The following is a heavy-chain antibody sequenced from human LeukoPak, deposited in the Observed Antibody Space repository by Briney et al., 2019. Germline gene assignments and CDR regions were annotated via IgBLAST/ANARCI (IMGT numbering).Heavy chain of an antibody. CDR3: ATAYYYATAD. CDR1: GFTFSSYS. J-gene: IGHJ4*02. D-gene: IGHD3-22*01. CDR2: IKPDGSEK. V-gene: IGHV3-7*01. Sequence: GGSLRLSCAASGFTFSSYSMNWARQAPGKGPEWVANIKPDGSEKYYVDSVKGRFTISRDNAKNSLYLQMNSLRAEDTAVYYCATAYYYATADWGQGTLVTVSS.